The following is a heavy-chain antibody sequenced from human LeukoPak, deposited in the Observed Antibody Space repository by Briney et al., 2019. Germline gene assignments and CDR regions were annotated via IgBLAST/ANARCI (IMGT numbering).Heavy chain of an antibody. D-gene: IGHD2-15*01. CDR3: ERDYYCSGGSCLYFDY. CDR1: GFTFSSFG. J-gene: IGHJ4*02. CDR2: MYYDGISK. V-gene: IGHV3-33*01. Sequence: SGGSLRLSCAASGFTFSSFGMHWVRQAPGKGLEWVAVMYYDGISKYYADSVKGRFTISRDNSNNTLYLQMNSLRVEDTAVYYCERDYYCSGGSCLYFDYWGQGTLVTVSS.